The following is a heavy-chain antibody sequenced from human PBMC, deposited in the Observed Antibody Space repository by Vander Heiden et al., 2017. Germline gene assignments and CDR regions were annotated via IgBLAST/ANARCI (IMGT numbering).Heavy chain of an antibody. CDR2: ISSSSSYI. V-gene: IGHV3-21*01. CDR1: GFTFSSYS. CDR3: ARDRRYYYDSSGYPPLDY. Sequence: EVQLVESGGGLVKPGVSLRLSCAASGFTFSSYSMNWVRQAPGKGLEWVSSISSSSSYIYYADSVKGRFTISRDNAKNSLYLQMNSLRAEDTAVYYCARDRRYYYDSSGYPPLDYWGQGTLVTVSS. J-gene: IGHJ4*02. D-gene: IGHD3-22*01.